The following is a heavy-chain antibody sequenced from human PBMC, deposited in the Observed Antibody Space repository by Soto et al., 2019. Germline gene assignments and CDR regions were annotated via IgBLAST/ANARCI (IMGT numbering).Heavy chain of an antibody. CDR2: TYYTSKWYN. CDR3: ARVHGIAGTAFFDY. Sequence: KQSQTLSLTCDISGDSVSSNSAAWNWIRQSPSRGLEWLGRTYYTSKWYNDYAVSVNSRIIIKPDTSKNQFSLQLSSVTPEDTAVYYCARVHGIAGTAFFDYWGQGTLVTVSS. CDR1: GDSVSSNSAA. V-gene: IGHV6-1*01. D-gene: IGHD1-7*01. J-gene: IGHJ4*02.